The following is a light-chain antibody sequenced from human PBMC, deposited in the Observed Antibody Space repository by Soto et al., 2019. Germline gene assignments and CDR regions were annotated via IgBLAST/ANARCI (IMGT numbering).Light chain of an antibody. Sequence: IVLTQSPATLSLSPGERSTLSCMASQSVRRSLAWYQQHPGQAPRLLIYDASNRATGIPARFSGSGSGTDFTLTISSLEAKDFAVYYCQQRSNWPGTVGQGTKVEIK. CDR1: QSVRRS. V-gene: IGKV3-11*01. CDR2: DAS. CDR3: QQRSNWPGT. J-gene: IGKJ1*01.